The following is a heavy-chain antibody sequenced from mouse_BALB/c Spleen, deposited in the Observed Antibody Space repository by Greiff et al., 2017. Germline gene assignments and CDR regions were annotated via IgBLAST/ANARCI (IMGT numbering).Heavy chain of an antibody. D-gene: IGHD2-14*01. J-gene: IGHJ3*01. V-gene: IGHV2-6-7*01. CDR2: IWGDGST. Sequence: VKLVESGPGLVAPSQSLSITCTVSGFSLTGYGVNWVRQPPGKGLEWLGMIWGDGSTDYNSALKSRLSISKDNSKSQVFLIMNSLQTDDTAGYYCAICYRYDGFAYWGQGTLVTVSA. CDR1: GFSLTGYG. CDR3: AICYRYDGFAY.